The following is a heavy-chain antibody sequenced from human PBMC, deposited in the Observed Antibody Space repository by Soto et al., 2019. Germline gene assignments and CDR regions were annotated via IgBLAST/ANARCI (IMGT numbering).Heavy chain of an antibody. V-gene: IGHV3-21*01. CDR2: ISSSSSYI. CDR1: GFTFSSYS. D-gene: IGHD3-3*01. Sequence: EVQLVESGGGLVKPGGSLRLSCAASGFTFSSYSMNWVRQAPGKGLEWVSSISSSSSYIYYADSVKGRFTISRDNAKNSLYLQMNSLRAEDTAVYYCASGGDLLEWTGDYWGQGTLVTVSS. CDR3: ASGGDLLEWTGDY. J-gene: IGHJ4*02.